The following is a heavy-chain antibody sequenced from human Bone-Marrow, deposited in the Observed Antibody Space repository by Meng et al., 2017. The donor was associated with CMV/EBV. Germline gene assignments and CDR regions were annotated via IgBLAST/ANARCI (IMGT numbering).Heavy chain of an antibody. CDR3: ARVNPLEDYYYYYGMDV. Sequence: ASVKVSCKASGYTFTSYYMHWVRQAPGQGLEWMGIINPSGGSTSYAQKFQGRVTMTRDTSTSTVYMELSSLRSDDTAVYYCARVNPLEDYYYYYGMDVWGQGTTVTVSS. J-gene: IGHJ6*02. V-gene: IGHV1-46*01. CDR2: INPSGGST. D-gene: IGHD1-14*01. CDR1: GYTFTSYY.